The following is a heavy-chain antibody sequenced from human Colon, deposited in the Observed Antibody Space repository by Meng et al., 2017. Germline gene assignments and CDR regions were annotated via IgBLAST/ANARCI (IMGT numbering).Heavy chain of an antibody. CDR3: AAAASVVTEYYFDY. CDR2: IVVGSGNT. V-gene: IGHV1-58*01. J-gene: IGHJ4*02. D-gene: IGHD3-22*01. Sequence: SVKVSCKASGFTFTSSAVQWVRQARGQRLEWIGWIVVGSGNTNYAQKFQERVTITRDMSTSTAYMELSSLRSEDTAVYYCAAAASVVTEYYFDYWDQGTLVPSPQ. CDR1: GFTFTSSA.